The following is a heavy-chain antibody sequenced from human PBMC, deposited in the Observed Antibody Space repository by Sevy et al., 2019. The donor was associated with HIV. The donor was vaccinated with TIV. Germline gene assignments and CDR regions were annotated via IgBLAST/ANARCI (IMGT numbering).Heavy chain of an antibody. CDR2: FDPEDGKR. V-gene: IGHV1-24*01. CDR3: ATTKDYYESSGDPFDY. Sequence: ASVKVSCKVSGYTLTKLSMHWVRQVRGKGLEWMGSFDPEDGKRIYAQKFQGRFTMTEDKSTDPGYLDLNSLRSEDSAVYFCATTKDYYESSGDPFDYWGQGTLVTVSS. J-gene: IGHJ4*02. CDR1: GYTLTKLS. D-gene: IGHD3-22*01.